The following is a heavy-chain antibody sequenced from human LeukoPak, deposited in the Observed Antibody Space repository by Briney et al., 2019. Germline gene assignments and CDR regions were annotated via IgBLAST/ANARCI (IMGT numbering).Heavy chain of an antibody. CDR1: GYTFTSYD. Sequence: GASVKVSCKASGYTFTSYDINWVRQATGQGLEWMGRIIPMLGITNYAQKFQGGVTITADKSTSTAYMELSSLRSEDTAVYYCARGLAEPNWFDPWGQGTLVTVSS. V-gene: IGHV1-69*04. CDR3: ARGLAEPNWFDP. CDR2: IIPMLGIT. D-gene: IGHD1-14*01. J-gene: IGHJ5*02.